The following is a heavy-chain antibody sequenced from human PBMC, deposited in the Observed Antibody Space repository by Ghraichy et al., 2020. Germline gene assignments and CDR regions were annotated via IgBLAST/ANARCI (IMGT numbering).Heavy chain of an antibody. J-gene: IGHJ4*02. CDR1: RGSFSDYY. CDR2: VNHSGST. Sequence: SETLSLTCAVYRGSFSDYYWTWIRQPPGKGLEWIGEVNHSGSTSYNPSLKSRVTISIDTSKNQISLKLTSVTAADTAVYFCARSSSPYSGYDYFFFDSWGQGTLITVSS. V-gene: IGHV4-34*01. CDR3: ARSSSPYSGYDYFFFDS. D-gene: IGHD5-12*01.